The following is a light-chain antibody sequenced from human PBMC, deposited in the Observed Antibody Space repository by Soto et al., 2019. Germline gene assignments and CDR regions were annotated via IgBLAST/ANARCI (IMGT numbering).Light chain of an antibody. Sequence: EIVLTQSPGTLSLSPGERATLSCSASQSVSSSYLAWYQQKPGQAPRLLIYGASSRATGIPDRFSGSGSGTDFTLTISRLEPEDFAMYYCQQYGSSLFTFGGGTKVEIK. J-gene: IGKJ4*01. CDR2: GAS. CDR3: QQYGSSLFT. V-gene: IGKV3-20*01. CDR1: QSVSSSY.